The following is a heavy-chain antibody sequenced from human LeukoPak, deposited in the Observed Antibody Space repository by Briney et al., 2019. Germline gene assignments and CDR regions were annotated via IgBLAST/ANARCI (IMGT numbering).Heavy chain of an antibody. CDR3: AKLPSSSAPFDY. J-gene: IGHJ4*02. D-gene: IGHD6-6*01. CDR2: IIPILGIA. CDR1: GGTFSSYA. V-gene: IGHV1-69*04. Sequence: SVKVSCKASGGTFSSYAISWVRQAPGQGLEWMGRIIPILGIANYAQKFQGRVTITADKSTSTAYMELSSLRSEDTAVYYCAKLPSSSAPFDYWGQGTLVTVSS.